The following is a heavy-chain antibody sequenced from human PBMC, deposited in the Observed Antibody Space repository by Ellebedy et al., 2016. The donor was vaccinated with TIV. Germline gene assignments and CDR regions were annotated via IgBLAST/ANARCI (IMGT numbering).Heavy chain of an antibody. CDR1: GFIFSNYG. D-gene: IGHD2-15*01. CDR3: SRNRHVERGDCLDY. CDR2: IWYDGGNK. Sequence: GESLKISCEASGFIFSNYGMHWVRQAPGKGLEWVAFIWYDGGNKYYEDSVKGRYTISRDNSKNTRYLQMNHLGAEDTAIFYCSRNRHVERGDCLDYWGQGTLVTVSS. V-gene: IGHV3-33*01. J-gene: IGHJ4*02.